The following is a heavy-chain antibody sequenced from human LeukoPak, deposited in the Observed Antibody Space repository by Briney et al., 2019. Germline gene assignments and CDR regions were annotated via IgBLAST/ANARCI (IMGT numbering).Heavy chain of an antibody. V-gene: IGHV1-2*02. D-gene: IGHD2-2*02. CDR3: ARGVYCSSASCYSGLGYYYYYMDV. CDR1: GYTFTGYY. Sequence: ASVKVSCKASGYTFTGYYMHWVRQAPGQGLEWMGWINPNSGGTNYAQNFQGRVTMTRDTSITTAYMELTRLRSDDTAVYYCARGVYCSSASCYSGLGYYYYYMDVWGKGITVTVSS. J-gene: IGHJ6*03. CDR2: INPNSGGT.